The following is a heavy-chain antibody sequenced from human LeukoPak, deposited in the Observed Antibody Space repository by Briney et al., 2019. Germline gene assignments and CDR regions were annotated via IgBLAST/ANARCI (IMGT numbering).Heavy chain of an antibody. CDR2: ISSSGSTI. V-gene: IGHV3-48*03. D-gene: IGHD1-14*01. J-gene: IGHJ5*02. CDR1: GFTFSSYE. Sequence: GGSLRLSCAASGFTFSSYEMNWVRQAPGKGLEWVSYISSSGSTIYYADSVKGRFTISRDNAKNSLYLQMNSLRAEDTAVYYCARAYLSTVGMWPTWGQGTLVTVSS. CDR3: ARAYLSTVGMWPT.